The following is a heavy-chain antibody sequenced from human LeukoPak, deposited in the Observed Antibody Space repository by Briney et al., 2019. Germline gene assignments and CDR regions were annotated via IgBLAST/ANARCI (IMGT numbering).Heavy chain of an antibody. CDR2: ISGSGRNT. CDR3: VKDPQSGEVLT. CDR1: GFTFSRYD. Sequence: GGSLRLSCAASGFTFSRYDMTWVRQAPGKGLEWVSTISGSGRNTFYADSVKGRFTISRDNSKNTLHLQTNSLRADDTAVYYCVKDPQSGEVLTWGQGTPVTVSS. V-gene: IGHV3-23*01. J-gene: IGHJ4*02. D-gene: IGHD1-26*01.